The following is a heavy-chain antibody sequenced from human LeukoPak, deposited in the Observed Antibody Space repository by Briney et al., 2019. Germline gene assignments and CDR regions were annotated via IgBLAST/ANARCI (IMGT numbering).Heavy chain of an antibody. Sequence: PGGSLRLSCAASGFTFSTYAMSWVRQAPGTGLEWVSVISGSGGSTYYTDSVKGRFTISRDTAKNSLHLQMNSLRDDDTAVYYCARSGLSSRFAFDFWGQGTMVTVS. J-gene: IGHJ3*01. CDR2: ISGSGGST. CDR1: GFTFSTYA. CDR3: ARSGLSSRFAFDF. V-gene: IGHV3-23*01. D-gene: IGHD1-26*01.